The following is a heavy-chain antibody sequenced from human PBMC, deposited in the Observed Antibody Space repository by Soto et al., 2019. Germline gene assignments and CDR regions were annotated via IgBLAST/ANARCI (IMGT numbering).Heavy chain of an antibody. CDR3: ASGIAAARTLDY. J-gene: IGHJ4*02. CDR2: IWYDGSNK. V-gene: IGHV3-33*01. D-gene: IGHD6-13*01. CDR1: GFTFSSYG. Sequence: QVQLVESGGGVVQPGRSLRLSCAASGFTFSSYGMHWVRQAPGKGLEWVAVIWYDGSNKYYADSVKGRFTISRDNSKNTLYLQMTSLRAEDTAVYYCASGIAAARTLDYWGQGTLVTVSS.